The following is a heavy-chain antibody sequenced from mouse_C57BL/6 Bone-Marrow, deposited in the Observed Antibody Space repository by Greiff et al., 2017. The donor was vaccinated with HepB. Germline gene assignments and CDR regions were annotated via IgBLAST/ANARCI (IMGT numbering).Heavy chain of an antibody. CDR2: INPGSGGT. CDR1: GYAFTNYL. CDR3: ERWGYYGSVYVDD. V-gene: IGHV1-54*01. D-gene: IGHD1-1*01. J-gene: IGHJ1*03. Sequence: VQLQQSGAELVRPGTSVKVSCKASGYAFTNYLIEWVKQRPGQGLEWIGVINPGSGGTNYNEKFKGKATLTVDKSSSTAYMQLSSLTSEDSAVYFCERWGYYGSVYVDDWGTGTTVTVSS.